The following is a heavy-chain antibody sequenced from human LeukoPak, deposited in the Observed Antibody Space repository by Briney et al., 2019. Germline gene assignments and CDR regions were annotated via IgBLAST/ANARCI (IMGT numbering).Heavy chain of an antibody. CDR3: ARAMVTSINYYYGMDV. CDR2: ISAYNGNT. D-gene: IGHD5-18*01. V-gene: IGHV1-18*01. J-gene: IGHJ6*02. CDR1: GCTFTSYG. Sequence: ASVKVSCKASGCTFTSYGISWVRQAPGQGLEWMGWISAYNGNTNYAQKLQGRVTMTTDTSTSTAYMELRSLRSDDTAVYYCARAMVTSINYYYGMDVWGQGTTVTVSS.